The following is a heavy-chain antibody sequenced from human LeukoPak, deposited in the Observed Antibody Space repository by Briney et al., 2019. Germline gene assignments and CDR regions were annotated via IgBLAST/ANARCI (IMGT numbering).Heavy chain of an antibody. CDR3: ARDLVTRRDCSSTSCYTPFDY. J-gene: IGHJ4*02. D-gene: IGHD2-2*02. CDR1: GGTFSSYA. CDR2: IIPIFGTA. V-gene: IGHV1-69*01. Sequence: SVKVPCKASGGTFSSYAISWVRQAPGQGLEWMGGIIPIFGTANYAQKFQGRVTITADESTSTAYMELSSLRSEDTAVYYCARDLVTRRDCSSTSCYTPFDYWGQGTLVTVSS.